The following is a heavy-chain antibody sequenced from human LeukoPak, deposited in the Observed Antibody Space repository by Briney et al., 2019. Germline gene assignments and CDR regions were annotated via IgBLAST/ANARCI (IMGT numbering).Heavy chain of an antibody. CDR1: GGTFSSYA. CDR3: ARAVRRPLDDAFDI. Sequence: GSSVKVSCKASGGTFSSYATSWVRQAPGQGLEWMGGIIPIFGTANYAQKFQGRVTITADESTSTAYMELSSLRSEDTAVYYCARAVRRPLDDAFDIWGQGTMVTVSS. J-gene: IGHJ3*02. V-gene: IGHV1-69*01. CDR2: IIPIFGTA. D-gene: IGHD3-10*01.